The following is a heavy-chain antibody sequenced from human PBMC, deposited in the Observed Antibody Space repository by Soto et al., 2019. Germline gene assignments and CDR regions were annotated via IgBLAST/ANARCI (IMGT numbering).Heavy chain of an antibody. Sequence: ASVKVSGKASGYTFTSYGISWVLQAPGQGLEWMGWISAYNGNTNYAQKLQGRVTMTTDTSTITAYMELRSLRSDDTAVYYCARGDFWSGQHGMDVWGQGTTVTVSS. CDR2: ISAYNGNT. CDR1: GYTFTSYG. J-gene: IGHJ6*02. D-gene: IGHD3-3*01. CDR3: ARGDFWSGQHGMDV. V-gene: IGHV1-18*01.